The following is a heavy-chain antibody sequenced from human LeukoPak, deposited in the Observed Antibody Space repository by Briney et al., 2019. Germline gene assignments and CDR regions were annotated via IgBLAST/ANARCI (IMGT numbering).Heavy chain of an antibody. CDR1: GGSISSSSYY. Sequence: PSETLSLTCTVSGGSISSSSYYWGWIRQPPGKGLEWIGSVYYSGSTYYSSSLKSRVTLSVDTSKKQFSLKLSSVTAADTAMYYCERQSGEYCTNGICYLFDYWGQGILVTVSS. CDR3: ERQSGEYCTNGICYLFDY. D-gene: IGHD2-8*01. V-gene: IGHV4-39*01. CDR2: VYYSGST. J-gene: IGHJ4*02.